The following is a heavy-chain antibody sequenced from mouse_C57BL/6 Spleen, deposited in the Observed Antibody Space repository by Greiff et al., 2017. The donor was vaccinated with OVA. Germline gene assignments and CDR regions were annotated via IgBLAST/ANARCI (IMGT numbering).Heavy chain of an antibody. V-gene: IGHV5-4*01. CDR3: ARDVYSNYAMDY. J-gene: IGHJ4*01. Sequence: EVQLVESGGGLVKPGGSLKLSCAASGFTFSSYAMSWVRQTPEKRLEWVATISDGGSYTYYPDNVKGRFTISRDNAKNNLYLQMSHLKSEDTAMYYCARDVYSNYAMDYWGQGTSGTVSS. CDR2: ISDGGSYT. CDR1: GFTFSSYA. D-gene: IGHD2-5*01.